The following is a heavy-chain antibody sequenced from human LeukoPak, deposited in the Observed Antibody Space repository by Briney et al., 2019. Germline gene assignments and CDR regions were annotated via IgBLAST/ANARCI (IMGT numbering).Heavy chain of an antibody. CDR3: ARVLGYSSSWYHYFDY. CDR2: INPNSGGT. J-gene: IGHJ4*02. Sequence: ASVKVSCKASGYTFTGYYMNWVRRAPGQGLEWMGRINPNSGGTTYAQKFQGRVTMTRDTSISTAYMELSRLRSDDTAVYYCARVLGYSSSWYHYFDYWGQGTLVTVSS. CDR1: GYTFTGYY. D-gene: IGHD6-13*01. V-gene: IGHV1-2*06.